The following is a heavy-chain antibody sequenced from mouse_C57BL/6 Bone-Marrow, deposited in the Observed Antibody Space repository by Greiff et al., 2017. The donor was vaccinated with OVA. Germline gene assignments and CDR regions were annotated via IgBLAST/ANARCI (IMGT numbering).Heavy chain of an antibody. J-gene: IGHJ4*01. D-gene: IGHD2-1*01. Sequence: VQLKESGPGLVKPSQSLSLTCSVTGYSITSGYYWNWIRQFPGNKLEWMGYISYDGSNNYNPSLKNRISITRDTSKNQFFLKLNSVTTEDTATYYCARVGDLLWRFYAMDYWGQGTSVTVSS. CDR1: GYSITSGYY. V-gene: IGHV3-6*01. CDR3: ARVGDLLWRFYAMDY. CDR2: ISYDGSN.